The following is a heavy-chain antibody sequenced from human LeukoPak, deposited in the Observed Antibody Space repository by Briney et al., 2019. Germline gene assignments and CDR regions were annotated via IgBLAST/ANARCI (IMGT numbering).Heavy chain of an antibody. V-gene: IGHV3-11*01. CDR3: ARVPRYGSGSYYSLDH. J-gene: IGHJ4*02. CDR1: GFTFSDYY. D-gene: IGHD3-10*01. Sequence: GGSLRLSCAASGFTFSDYYMSWIRQAPGKGLEWGSYISGRENTIYYADSVKGRFTISRDSAKNSLYVQMNSLRADDTAAYYCARVPRYGSGSYYSLDHWGQGTLVTVSS. CDR2: ISGRENTI.